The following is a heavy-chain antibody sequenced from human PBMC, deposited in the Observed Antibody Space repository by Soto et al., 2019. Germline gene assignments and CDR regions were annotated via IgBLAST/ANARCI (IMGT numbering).Heavy chain of an antibody. J-gene: IGHJ6*02. Sequence: PGGSLRLSCAASGFTFSSYGMHWVRQAPGKGLEWVAVISYDGSNKYYADSVKGRFTISRDNSKNKLNLQMNSLKAEDTAVYYCAKDLGPAALWFGELLPVYGMDVWGQGTTVTVSS. D-gene: IGHD3-10*01. CDR1: GFTFSSYG. CDR2: ISYDGSNK. CDR3: AKDLGPAALWFGELLPVYGMDV. V-gene: IGHV3-30*18.